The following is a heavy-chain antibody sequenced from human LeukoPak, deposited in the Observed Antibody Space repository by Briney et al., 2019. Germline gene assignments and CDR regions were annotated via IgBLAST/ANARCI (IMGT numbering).Heavy chain of an antibody. Sequence: GASVKVSCKASGYTFTSYAMNWVRQAPGQGLEWMGWINTNTGNPTYAQGFTGRFVFSLDTSVSTAYLQISSLKAEDTAVYHCARGELAYYDSSGYWLFDAFDIWGQGTMVTVSS. V-gene: IGHV7-4-1*02. CDR1: GYTFTSYA. CDR2: INTNTGNP. J-gene: IGHJ3*02. D-gene: IGHD3-22*01. CDR3: ARGELAYYDSSGYWLFDAFDI.